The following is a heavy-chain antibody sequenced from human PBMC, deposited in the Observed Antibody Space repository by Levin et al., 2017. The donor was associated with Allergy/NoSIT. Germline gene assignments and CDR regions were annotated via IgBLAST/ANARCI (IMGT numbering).Heavy chain of an antibody. CDR2: IIPIFGTA. J-gene: IGHJ3*02. D-gene: IGHD6-19*01. CDR3: ARVHGVGLVDAFDI. Sequence: ASVKVSCKASGGTFSSYAISWVRQAPGQGLEWMGGIIPIFGTANYAQKFQGRVTITADESTSTAYMELSSLRSEDTAVYYCARVHGVGLVDAFDIWGQGTMVTVSS. V-gene: IGHV1-69*13. CDR1: GGTFSSYA.